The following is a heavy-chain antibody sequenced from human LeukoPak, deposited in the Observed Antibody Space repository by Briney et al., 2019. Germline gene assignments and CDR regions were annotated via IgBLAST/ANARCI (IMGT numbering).Heavy chain of an antibody. V-gene: IGHV6-1*01. Sequence: SQTLSLTCAISGDSVSSNSAAWNWIRQSPSRGLEWLGRTYYRSKWYNDHAVSVKSRITINPDTSKNQFSLQLNSVTPEDTAVYYCARDRPYYDYVWGSYHFDYWGQGTLVTVSS. J-gene: IGHJ4*02. CDR3: ARDRPYYDYVWGSYHFDY. CDR2: TYYRSKWYN. CDR1: GDSVSSNSAA. D-gene: IGHD3-16*02.